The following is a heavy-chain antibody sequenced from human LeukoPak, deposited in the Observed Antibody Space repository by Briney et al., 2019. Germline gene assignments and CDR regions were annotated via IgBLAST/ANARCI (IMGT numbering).Heavy chain of an antibody. J-gene: IGHJ3*02. D-gene: IGHD4-17*01. Sequence: SVKVSCKASGGTFSSYAISWVRQAPGQGLEWMGRIIPILGIANYAQKFQGRVTITADKSTSTDYMELSSLRSEDTAVYYCAREWRGTTVTTWGINDAFDIWGQGTMVTVSS. CDR3: AREWRGTTVTTWGINDAFDI. CDR1: GGTFSSYA. V-gene: IGHV1-69*04. CDR2: IIPILGIA.